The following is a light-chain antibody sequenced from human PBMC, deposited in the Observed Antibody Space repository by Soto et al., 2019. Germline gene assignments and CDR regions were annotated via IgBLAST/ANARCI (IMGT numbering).Light chain of an antibody. CDR3: RQSATSPRT. CDR2: GAS. V-gene: IGKV3-20*01. J-gene: IGKJ1*01. Sequence: EIVLTQSPCTLSLSPGERATLSCRASQTVGNNYLDWYQQKPGQAPRLLIYGASSRATVIPDRFSGSGSGTDFTLTISRLEPEDFAVYYCRQSATSPRTFGQGTKVEIK. CDR1: QTVGNNY.